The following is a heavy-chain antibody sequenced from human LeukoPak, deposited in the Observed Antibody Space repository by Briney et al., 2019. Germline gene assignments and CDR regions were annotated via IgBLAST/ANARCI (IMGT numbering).Heavy chain of an antibody. Sequence: GGSLRLSCAASGFTLSSYSMNWVRQAPGKGLEWVGFIRSKAYGGTTEYAASVKGRFTISRDDSKSIAYLQMNSLKTEDTAVYYCTRDVFSSGWYSWSGRYYYYMDVWGKGTTVTISS. CDR3: TRDVFSSGWYSWSGRYYYYMDV. V-gene: IGHV3-49*04. CDR1: GFTLSSYS. J-gene: IGHJ6*03. D-gene: IGHD6-19*01. CDR2: IRSKAYGGTT.